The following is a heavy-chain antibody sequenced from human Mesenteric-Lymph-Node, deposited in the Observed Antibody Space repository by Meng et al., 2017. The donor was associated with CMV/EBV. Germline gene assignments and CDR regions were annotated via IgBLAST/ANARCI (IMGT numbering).Heavy chain of an antibody. CDR2: ISYSGST. CDR3: ARVSASTTLRGPGKYYFDY. V-gene: IGHV4-39*07. D-gene: IGHD3-10*01. Sequence: SETLSLTCIVSGGSIASSIFYWAWIRQPPGKGLEWMGSISYSGSTYYNPSLRSRVTLSVDTSKSQFSLKVRSVAAADTAVYYCARVSASTTLRGPGKYYFDYWGQGTLVTVSS. J-gene: IGHJ4*02. CDR1: GGSIASSIFY.